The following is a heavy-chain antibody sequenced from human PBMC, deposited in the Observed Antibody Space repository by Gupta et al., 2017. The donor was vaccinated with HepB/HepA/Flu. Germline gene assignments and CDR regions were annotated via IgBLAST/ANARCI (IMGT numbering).Heavy chain of an antibody. CDR1: EDTFINSY. CDR3: RQGIQGF. Sequence: QVQLVQSGAEMRTPGASVRLSCKASEDTFINSYIHWVRQAPGHGLEWRGCIRPTGDQTAYARSCQGRVTLTRDTSTDSAFMELSGLRSDDTAVYFCRQGIQGFWGQGTLVTVSS. CDR2: IRPTGDQT. D-gene: IGHD5-18*01. J-gene: IGHJ4*02. V-gene: IGHV1-46*01.